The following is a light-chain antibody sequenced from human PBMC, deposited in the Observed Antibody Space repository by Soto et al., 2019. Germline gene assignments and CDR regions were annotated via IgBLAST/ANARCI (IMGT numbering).Light chain of an antibody. V-gene: IGKV1-12*01. CDR2: AAS. CDR1: QGISSW. Sequence: DIQMTQSPSSVSASVGDRVTITCRASQGISSWLAWYQQKPGKAPKLLIYAASNRATGIPARFSGSGSGTDFTLTISSLEPEDFAVYYCQQRSNWPPLTFGGGTKVEIK. CDR3: QQRSNWPPLT. J-gene: IGKJ4*01.